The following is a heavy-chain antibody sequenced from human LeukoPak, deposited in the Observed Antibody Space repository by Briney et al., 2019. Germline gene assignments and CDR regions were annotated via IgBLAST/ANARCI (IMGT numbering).Heavy chain of an antibody. D-gene: IGHD3-22*01. J-gene: IGHJ2*01. Sequence: ASVKVSCKASGYTFSNYGISWVRQAPGQGLEWVGWISAYNGNTNYAQKLQGRVTMTTDTSTSTAYMELRSLRSEDTAVYYCAREENENYYYDSSGYFRYFDLWGRGTLVTVSS. V-gene: IGHV1-18*01. CDR2: ISAYNGNT. CDR1: GYTFSNYG. CDR3: AREENENYYYDSSGYFRYFDL.